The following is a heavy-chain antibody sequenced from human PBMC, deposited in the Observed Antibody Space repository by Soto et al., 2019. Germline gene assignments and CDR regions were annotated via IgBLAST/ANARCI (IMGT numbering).Heavy chain of an antibody. CDR2: ISGSGGST. J-gene: IGHJ4*02. CDR1: GFTFSSYA. Sequence: HPGGSLRLSCAASGFTFSSYAMSWVRQAPGKGLEWVSAISGSGGSTYYADSVKGRFTISRDNSKNTLYLQMNSLRAEDTAVYYCAKDRSVLRFLEWLIGPQDFDYWGQGTLVTVSS. CDR3: AKDRSVLRFLEWLIGPQDFDY. D-gene: IGHD3-3*01. V-gene: IGHV3-23*01.